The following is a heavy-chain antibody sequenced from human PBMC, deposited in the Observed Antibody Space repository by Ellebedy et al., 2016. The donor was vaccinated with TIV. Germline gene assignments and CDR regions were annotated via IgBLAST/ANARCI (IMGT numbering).Heavy chain of an antibody. CDR3: AREFGDYFFDY. D-gene: IGHD4-17*01. CDR2: IWFDGGNR. J-gene: IGHJ4*02. Sequence: GESLKISCAASGFTFGSYGMHWVRQAPGKGLEWVAAIWFDGGNRYYADSVKGRFTISRDNSKNTLFLQMNSLRAEDTAVYYCAREFGDYFFDYWGQGTLVTVSS. CDR1: GFTFGSYG. V-gene: IGHV3-33*08.